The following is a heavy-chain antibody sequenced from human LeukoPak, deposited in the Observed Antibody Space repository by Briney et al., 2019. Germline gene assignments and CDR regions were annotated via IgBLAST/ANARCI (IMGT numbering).Heavy chain of an antibody. CDR1: GFTFSSYS. CDR2: ISYNGRDK. CDR3: ASGYCTSTNCCCDY. Sequence: GGSRRLSCAASGFTFSSYSMYWVRQAPGKGLEWVAVISYNGRDKYYADSVKGRFTISRDNSKNTLHLQMNSLRPDDTAVYYCASGYCTSTNCCCDYWGQGTLVTVSS. V-gene: IGHV3-30*04. D-gene: IGHD2-2*03. J-gene: IGHJ4*02.